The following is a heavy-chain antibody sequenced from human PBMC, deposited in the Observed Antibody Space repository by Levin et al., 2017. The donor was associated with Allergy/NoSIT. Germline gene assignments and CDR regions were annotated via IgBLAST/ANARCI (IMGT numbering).Heavy chain of an antibody. CDR2: IYYSGST. J-gene: IGHJ5*02. CDR3: ARQRPSGWAIGYNWFDP. Sequence: SETLSLTCTVSGGSISSSSYYWGWIRQPPGTGLEWIGSIYYSGSTYYNPSLKSRVTISVDTSKNQFSLKLSSVTAADTAVYYCARQRPSGWAIGYNWFDPWGQGTLVTVSS. D-gene: IGHD6-19*01. V-gene: IGHV4-39*01. CDR1: GGSISSSSYY.